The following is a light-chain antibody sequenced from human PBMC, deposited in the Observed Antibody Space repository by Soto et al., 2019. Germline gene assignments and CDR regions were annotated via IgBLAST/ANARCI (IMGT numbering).Light chain of an antibody. J-gene: IGKJ5*01. CDR3: QQYTDYPVT. CDR1: QSISNW. CDR2: KAS. Sequence: DIQMTQSPSTLSASVGDSVTITCRASQSISNWLAWYQQKPGKAPKLLIYKASNLESGVPSGFSGSGSGTEFTLTISSLQPDDFATYYCQQYTDYPVTFGQGTRLEIK. V-gene: IGKV1-5*03.